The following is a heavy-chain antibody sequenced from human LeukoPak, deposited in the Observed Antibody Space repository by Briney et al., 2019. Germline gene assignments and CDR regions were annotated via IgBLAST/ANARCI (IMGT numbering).Heavy chain of an antibody. CDR2: IWYDGSNK. CDR3: ATLALHYYGSGSYSDY. CDR1: GFTFSSYG. V-gene: IGHV3-33*01. J-gene: IGHJ4*02. Sequence: PGGSLRLSCAASGFTFSSYGMHWVRQAPGKGLEWVAVIWYDGSNKYYADSVKGRFTISRDNSKNTLYLQMNSLRAEDTAVYYCATLALHYYGSGSYSDYWGQGTLVTVSS. D-gene: IGHD3-10*01.